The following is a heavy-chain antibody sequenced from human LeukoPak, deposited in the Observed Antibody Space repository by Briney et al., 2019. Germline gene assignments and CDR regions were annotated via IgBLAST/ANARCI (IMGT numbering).Heavy chain of an antibody. CDR3: TTDGMDYDSSFDY. Sequence: PGGSLRLSCAASGFTFSNAWMSWVRQAPGKGLEWVGRIKSKTDGGTTDYAAPVKGRFTISRDDSKNTLYLQMNSLKPEDTAVYYCTTDGMDYDSSFDYWGQGTLVTVSS. CDR2: IKSKTDGGTT. J-gene: IGHJ4*02. V-gene: IGHV3-15*01. CDR1: GFTFSNAW. D-gene: IGHD3-22*01.